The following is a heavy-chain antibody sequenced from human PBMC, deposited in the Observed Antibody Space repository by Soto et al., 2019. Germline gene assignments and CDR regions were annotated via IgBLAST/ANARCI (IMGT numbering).Heavy chain of an antibody. D-gene: IGHD5-18*01. V-gene: IGHV3-7*05. CDR1: GFTFSSYW. CDR2: IKQDGSEK. Sequence: GSLRLSCAASGFTFSSYWMSWVRQAPGKGLEWVANIKQDGSEKYYVDSVKGRFTISRDNAKNSLYLQMNSLRAEDTAVYYCATVTDTAMVTIWDYYYCGMDVWGQGTTVTVS. CDR3: ATVTDTAMVTIWDYYYCGMDV. J-gene: IGHJ6*02.